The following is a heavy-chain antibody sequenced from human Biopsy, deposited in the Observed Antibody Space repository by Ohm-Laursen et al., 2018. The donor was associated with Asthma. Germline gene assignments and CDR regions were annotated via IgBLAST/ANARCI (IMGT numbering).Heavy chain of an antibody. V-gene: IGHV3-53*01. CDR2: IYSGGTS. Sequence: SLRLSCAASGFTVSRDHMFWVRQAPGKGLEWVSVIYSGGTSHTADSVRGRFTISRDFSKNTPHLQMHSLRVEDTAVYYCAKAGEDIVVVVAVSDSWGQGTLVTVSS. CDR3: AKAGEDIVVVVAVSDS. D-gene: IGHD2-15*01. J-gene: IGHJ4*02. CDR1: GFTVSRDH.